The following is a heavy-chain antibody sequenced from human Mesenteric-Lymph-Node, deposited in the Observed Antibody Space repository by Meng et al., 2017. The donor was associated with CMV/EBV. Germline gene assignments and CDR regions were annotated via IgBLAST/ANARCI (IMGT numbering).Heavy chain of an antibody. CDR2: IYYSGST. V-gene: IGHV4-39*07. CDR1: GGSISSSSYY. J-gene: IGHJ6*02. CDR3: AREGHFSDGYQSIYGMDV. D-gene: IGHD5-18*01. Sequence: SETLSLTCTVSGGSISSSSYYWGWIRQPPGKGLEWIGSIYYSGSTYYNPSLKSRVTISVDTSKNQFSLRLSSVTAADTAVYYCAREGHFSDGYQSIYGMDVWGQGTTVTVSS.